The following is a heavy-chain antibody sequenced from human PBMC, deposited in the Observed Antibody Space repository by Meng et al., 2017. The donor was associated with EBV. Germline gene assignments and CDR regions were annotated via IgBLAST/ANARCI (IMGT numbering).Heavy chain of an antibody. D-gene: IGHD3-10*01. CDR1: GGPFRSDA. Sequence: QVQVEQLGVEVKRPGSSVRISCKTSGGPFRSDAVSWVRQGPGQGLEWLGGLIPMSGAPHYTQKFQDRVTITADEYTRTHYMELSSLRSDDTAMYYCASESGRGFTPDFWGQGTLVTVSS. CDR3: ASESGRGFTPDF. J-gene: IGHJ4*02. V-gene: IGHV1-69*01. CDR2: LIPMSGAP.